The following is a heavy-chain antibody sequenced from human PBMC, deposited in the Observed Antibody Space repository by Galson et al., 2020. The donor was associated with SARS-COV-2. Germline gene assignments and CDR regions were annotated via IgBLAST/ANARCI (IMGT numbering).Heavy chain of an antibody. D-gene: IGHD6-13*01. Sequence: GGSLSLSCAASGFTFDDYAMHWVRQGPGKGPEWVSGITWNSGTIGYAGSVKGRFTISRDNAKNSLYLQMNSLTPEDTAFYYCAKGPNSYSSNWYGIDYWGQGTLVTVSS. J-gene: IGHJ4*02. CDR1: GFTFDDYA. V-gene: IGHV3-9*01. CDR3: AKGPNSYSSNWYGIDY. CDR2: ITWNSGTI.